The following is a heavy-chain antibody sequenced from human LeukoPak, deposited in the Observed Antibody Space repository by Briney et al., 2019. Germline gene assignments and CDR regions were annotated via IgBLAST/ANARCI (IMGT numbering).Heavy chain of an antibody. D-gene: IGHD6-6*01. CDR1: GFTFSSYS. J-gene: IGHJ4*02. V-gene: IGHV3-21*01. Sequence: PGGSLRLSCAASGFTFSSYSMTWVRQAPGKVLEWVSSISSSSSYIYYAHSVKGRFTISRDNAKNSLYLQMNSLRAEDTAVYYCASPYSSSSNYWGQGTLVTVSS. CDR3: ASPYSSSSNY. CDR2: ISSSSSYI.